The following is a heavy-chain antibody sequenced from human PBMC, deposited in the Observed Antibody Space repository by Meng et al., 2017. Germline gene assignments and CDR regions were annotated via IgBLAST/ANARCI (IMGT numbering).Heavy chain of an antibody. CDR2: IGGRPKSYAA. CDR1: GVRFRDFD. CDR3: TIYIRGHI. J-gene: IGHJ3*02. Sequence: VSVGGFGGGVGKPGGSLRLSCAVSGVRFRDFDIHWVRQASGKGLEWVGRIGGRPKSYAAAYAAPVRGRFTISRDDSRNTAYLQMNSLKTEDSAVYYCTIYIRGHIWGQGTMVTVSS. D-gene: IGHD6-19*01. V-gene: IGHV3-73*01.